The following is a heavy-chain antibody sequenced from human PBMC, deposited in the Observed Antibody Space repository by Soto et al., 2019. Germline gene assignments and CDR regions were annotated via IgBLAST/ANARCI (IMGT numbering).Heavy chain of an antibody. CDR1: GFTVSSNY. J-gene: IGHJ4*02. V-gene: IGHV3-53*04. D-gene: IGHD6-19*01. CDR2: IYSGGST. CDR3: ARGLSDTGGWITGLYYFDY. Sequence: GGSLRLSCAASGFTVSSNYMSWVRQAPGKGLEWVSVIYSGGSTYYADSVKGRFTISRHNSKNTLYLQMNSLRAEDTAVYYCARGLSDTGGWITGLYYFDYWGQGTLVTVSS.